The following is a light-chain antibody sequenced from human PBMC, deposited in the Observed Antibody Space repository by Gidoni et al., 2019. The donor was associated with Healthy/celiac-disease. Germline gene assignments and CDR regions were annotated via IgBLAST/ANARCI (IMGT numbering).Light chain of an antibody. V-gene: IGKV2-28*01. CDR2: LGS. CDR3: MQALQTL. J-gene: IGKJ5*01. Sequence: DIVMTQSPLSLPVTPGEPASISCRSSQSLLHSNGYNYLDWYLQKPGQSPQLLIYLGSNRASGVPDRFSGSGSGTDFTLKISRVDAEAVGVYYCMQALQTLFGQGTRLEIK. CDR1: QSLLHSNGYNY.